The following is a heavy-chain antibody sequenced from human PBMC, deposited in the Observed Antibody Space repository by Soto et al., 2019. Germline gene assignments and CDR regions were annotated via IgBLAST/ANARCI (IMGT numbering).Heavy chain of an antibody. CDR3: ARRVLRTPPWAFWYFDL. J-gene: IGHJ2*01. CDR2: IYYSGST. D-gene: IGHD3-9*01. V-gene: IGHV4-39*01. CDR1: GGSISSSSYY. Sequence: PSETLPLTCTVSGGSISSSSYYWGWIRQPPGKGLEWIGSIYYSGSTYYNPSLKSRVSISVDTSKNQFTLKLSSVTAADTAVYYYARRVLRTPPWAFWYFDLWGRRTLVTVST.